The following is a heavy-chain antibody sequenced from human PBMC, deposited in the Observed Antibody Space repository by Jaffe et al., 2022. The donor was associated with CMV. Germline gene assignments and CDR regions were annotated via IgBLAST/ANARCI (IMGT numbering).Heavy chain of an antibody. CDR1: GFSFSSYG. CDR2: ISKDGSNT. Sequence: QVQLVESGGGEVQPGRSLRLSCAASGFSFSSYGIHWVRQAPGKGLEWVALISKDGSNTYYAASVKGRFTISRDNTKNALYLEMNSLRAEDTAIYYCAKEYYYGSGSYSGTDVWGQGTTVTVSS. J-gene: IGHJ6*02. CDR3: AKEYYYGSGSYSGTDV. D-gene: IGHD3-10*01. V-gene: IGHV3-30*18.